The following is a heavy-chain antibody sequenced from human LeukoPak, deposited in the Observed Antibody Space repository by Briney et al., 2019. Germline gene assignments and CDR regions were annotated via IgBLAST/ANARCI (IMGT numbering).Heavy chain of an antibody. CDR2: IGTAGDT. CDR3: ARGGGVGATLRFDP. V-gene: IGHV3-13*01. J-gene: IGHJ5*02. CDR1: GFTFSSYD. D-gene: IGHD1-26*01. Sequence: PGGSLRLSCAASGFTFSSYDMHWVRQATGKGLEWVSAIGTAGDTYYPGSVKGRFTISRENAKNSLYLQMNSLRAGDTAVYYCARGGGVGATLRFDPWGQGTLVTVSS.